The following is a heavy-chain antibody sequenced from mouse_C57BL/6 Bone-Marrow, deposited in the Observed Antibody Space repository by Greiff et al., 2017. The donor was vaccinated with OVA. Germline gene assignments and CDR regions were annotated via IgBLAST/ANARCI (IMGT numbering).Heavy chain of an antibody. CDR3: ARNGTDY. CDR1: GFSLTSYG. CDR2: IWSGGST. Sequence: VQLVESGPGLVQPSQSLSITCTVSGFSLTSYGVHWVRQSPGTGLEWLGVIWSGGSTDYNAAFISRLSISKDNSKSQVFFKMNSLQADVTAIYYCARNGTDYWGQGTTLTVSS. J-gene: IGHJ2*01. D-gene: IGHD4-1*01. V-gene: IGHV2-2*01.